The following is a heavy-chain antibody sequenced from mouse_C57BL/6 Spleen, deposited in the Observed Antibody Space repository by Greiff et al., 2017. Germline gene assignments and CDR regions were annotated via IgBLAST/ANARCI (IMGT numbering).Heavy chain of an antibody. Sequence: QVQLQQPGAELVKPGASVKMSCKASGYTFTSYWITWVKQRPGQGLEWIGDIYPGSGSTNYNEKFESKATLTVDTSSSTAYMQLSSLTSEDSAVYYCARRGTAQATAWFAYWGQGTLVTVSA. CDR2: IYPGSGST. CDR1: GYTFTSYW. CDR3: ARRGTAQATAWFAY. V-gene: IGHV1-55*01. D-gene: IGHD3-2*02. J-gene: IGHJ3*01.